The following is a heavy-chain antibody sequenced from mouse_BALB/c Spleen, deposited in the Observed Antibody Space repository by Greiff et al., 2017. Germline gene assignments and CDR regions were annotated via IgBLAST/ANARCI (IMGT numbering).Heavy chain of an antibody. Sequence: QVQLKESGPGLVAPSQSLSITCTVSGFSLTGYGVNWVRQPPGKGLEWLGMIWGDGSTDYNSALKSRLSISKDNSKSQVFLKMNSLQTDDTARYYCAIYGPLYGAAMDYWGQGTSVTVSS. V-gene: IGHV2-6-7*01. J-gene: IGHJ4*01. CDR1: GFSLTGYG. CDR2: IWGDGST. CDR3: AIYGPLYGAAMDY. D-gene: IGHD1-1*02.